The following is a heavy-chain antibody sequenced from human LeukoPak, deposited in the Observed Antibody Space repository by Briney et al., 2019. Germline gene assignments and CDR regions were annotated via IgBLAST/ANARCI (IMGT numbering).Heavy chain of an antibody. Sequence: ASVKVSCKASGYTFTSYGISWVRQAPGQGLEWMGWISAYNGNTNYAQKLQGRVTMTTDTSTSTAYMELRSLRSDDTAVYYCARAAYYGSGFWYFDYWGQGTLVTVSS. J-gene: IGHJ4*02. D-gene: IGHD3-10*01. V-gene: IGHV1-18*01. CDR2: ISAYNGNT. CDR3: ARAAYYGSGFWYFDY. CDR1: GYTFTSYG.